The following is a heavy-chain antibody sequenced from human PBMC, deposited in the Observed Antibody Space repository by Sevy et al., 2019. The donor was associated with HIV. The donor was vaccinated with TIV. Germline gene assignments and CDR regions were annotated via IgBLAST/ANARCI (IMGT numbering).Heavy chain of an antibody. D-gene: IGHD2-2*01. CDR1: GFNVNDNY. CDR2: IRSAGGI. Sequence: GGSLRLSCLASGFNVNDNYMTWVRQAPGKGLEWVSLIRSAGGISYGDSVRGRFTISRDTSKNTVFLQMNSLRVEDTAVYYRARIPGFCRGTSCPFENWGQGALVTVSS. J-gene: IGHJ4*02. V-gene: IGHV3-53*01. CDR3: ARIPGFCRGTSCPFEN.